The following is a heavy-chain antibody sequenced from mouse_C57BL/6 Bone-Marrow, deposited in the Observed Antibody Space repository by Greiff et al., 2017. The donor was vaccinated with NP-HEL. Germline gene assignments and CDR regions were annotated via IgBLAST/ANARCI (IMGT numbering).Heavy chain of an antibody. D-gene: IGHD1-1*01. CDR2: IWGVGST. Sequence: QLQQSGPGLVAPSQSLSITCTVSGFSLTSYGVDWVRQSPGKGLEWLGVIWGVGSTNYNSALKSRLSISKDNSKSQVFLKMNSLQTDDTAMYYCASLYGSSAYWGQGTLVTVSA. CDR1: GFSLTSYG. J-gene: IGHJ3*01. CDR3: ASLYGSSAY. V-gene: IGHV2-6*01.